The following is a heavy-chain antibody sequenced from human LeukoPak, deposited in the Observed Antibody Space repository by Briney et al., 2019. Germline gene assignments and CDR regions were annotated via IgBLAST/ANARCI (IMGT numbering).Heavy chain of an antibody. CDR3: ARFHVVGCGERGQYFVL. Sequence: SETLSLTCPVSGGSISSYYWSWIRQPPGEGLEWIGYIDFSGSTNYNPSRKSRVTFPVDTSKNQFFCKLSSVTAAATAWISFARFHVVGCGERGQYFVLWG. V-gene: IGHV4-59*01. CDR2: IDFSGST. D-gene: IGHD3-10*01. CDR1: GGSISSYY. J-gene: IGHJ4*01.